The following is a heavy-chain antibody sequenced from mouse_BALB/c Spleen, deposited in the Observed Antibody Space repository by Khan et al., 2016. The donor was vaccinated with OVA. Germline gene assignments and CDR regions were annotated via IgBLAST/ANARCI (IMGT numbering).Heavy chain of an antibody. J-gene: IGHJ4*01. D-gene: IGHD2-14*01. V-gene: IGHV2-6-4*01. CDR3: ARAYYRYDGYYAMDY. Sequence: VQLQESGLGLVAPSQSLSITCTVSGFSLSRYNIHWVRQPPGKGLEWLGMIWGGGGTDYNSTLKSRLSIRKDNSKSQVLLKMNSLQTDDTAIYYCARAYYRYDGYYAMDYWGQGTSVTVSS. CDR1: GFSLSRYN. CDR2: IWGGGGT.